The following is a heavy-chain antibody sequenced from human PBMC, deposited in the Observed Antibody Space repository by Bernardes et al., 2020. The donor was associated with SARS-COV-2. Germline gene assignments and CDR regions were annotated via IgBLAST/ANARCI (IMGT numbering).Heavy chain of an antibody. D-gene: IGHD6-13*01. V-gene: IGHV3-23*01. Sequence: GSLRLSCAASGFTFSTYTMSWVRQAPGKGLEWVSGISGRGDSTYYADSVKGRFTISRDNSKNNLYLQMNSLRAEDTAIYYCAKDRGSWNYYAMAVWGQGTTVTVSS. J-gene: IGHJ6*02. CDR2: ISGRGDST. CDR3: AKDRGSWNYYAMAV. CDR1: GFTFSTYT.